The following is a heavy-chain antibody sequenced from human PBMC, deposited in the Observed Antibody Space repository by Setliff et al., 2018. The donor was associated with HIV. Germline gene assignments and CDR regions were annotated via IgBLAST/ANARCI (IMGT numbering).Heavy chain of an antibody. CDR1: GFSFSSYG. CDR3: ARGGRCWEFLDY. D-gene: IGHD1-26*01. V-gene: IGHV3-30*03. J-gene: IGHJ4*02. Sequence: GGSLRLSCAASGFSFSSYGMHWVRQAPGKGLEWVAVISYDGSEKYYADSVKGRFTISRDNSKNTLYLQMNSLRAEDTAVYYCARGGRCWEFLDYWGQGALVTVSS. CDR2: ISYDGSEK.